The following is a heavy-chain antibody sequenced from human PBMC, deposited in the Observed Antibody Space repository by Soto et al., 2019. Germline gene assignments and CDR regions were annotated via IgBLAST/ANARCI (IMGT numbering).Heavy chain of an antibody. Sequence: GGSLRLSCAASGFTFSNYGMHWVRQPPGKGLEWVAGISNDGNNKFYTHYVEGRFTISRDNSKNTLYLQMNSLRAEDTAVYYCAKDLAIVATIRHYYYYGMDVWGQGTTVTVSS. CDR1: GFTFSNYG. CDR3: AKDLAIVATIRHYYYYGMDV. V-gene: IGHV3-30*18. J-gene: IGHJ6*02. D-gene: IGHD5-12*01. CDR2: ISNDGNNK.